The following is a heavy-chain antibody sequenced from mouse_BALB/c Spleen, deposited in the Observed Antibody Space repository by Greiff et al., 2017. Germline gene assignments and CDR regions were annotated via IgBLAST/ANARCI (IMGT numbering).Heavy chain of an antibody. CDR1: GFTFSSFG. Sequence: DVKLVESGGGLVQPGGSRKLSCAASGFTFSSFGMHWVRQAPEKGLEWVAYISSGSSTIYYADTVKGRFTISRDNPKNTLFLQMTSLRSEDTAMYYCARNYYGSTHYFDYWGQGTTLTVSS. D-gene: IGHD1-1*01. CDR2: ISSGSSTI. J-gene: IGHJ2*01. CDR3: ARNYYGSTHYFDY. V-gene: IGHV5-17*02.